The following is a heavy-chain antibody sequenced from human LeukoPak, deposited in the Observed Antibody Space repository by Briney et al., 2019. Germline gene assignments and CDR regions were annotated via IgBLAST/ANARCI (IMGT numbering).Heavy chain of an antibody. CDR1: GGSTSSRSYY. V-gene: IGHV4-39*01. CDR2: IYYSGST. D-gene: IGHD3-10*01. Sequence: SETLSLTCTLSGGSTSSRSYYWGWIRQPPGKGLEWIGSIYYSGSTYYNPSLKSRVTISVDTSKNQFSLKLSSVTAADTAVYYCARLSITMVRGVNYWGQGTLVSVSS. J-gene: IGHJ4*02. CDR3: ARLSITMVRGVNY.